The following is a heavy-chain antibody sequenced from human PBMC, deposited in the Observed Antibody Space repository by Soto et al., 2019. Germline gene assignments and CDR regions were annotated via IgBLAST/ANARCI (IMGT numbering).Heavy chain of an antibody. CDR3: ARSQGSSTSLEIYYYYYYGIDV. CDR2: IIPLSGTA. CDR1: GGTFSSYA. V-gene: IGHV1-69*01. D-gene: IGHD2-2*01. Sequence: QVQLVQSGAEVKKPGSSVKVSCQASGGTFSSYAISWVRQAPGQGLEWMGGIIPLSGTANYAQKFQGRVTITADEATRTAYMEPSSLRSEDTAVYYCARSQGSSTSLEIYYYYYYGIDVWGQGTTVTVSS. J-gene: IGHJ6*02.